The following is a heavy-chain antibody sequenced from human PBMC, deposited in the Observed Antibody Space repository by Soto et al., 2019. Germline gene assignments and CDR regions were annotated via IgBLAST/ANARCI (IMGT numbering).Heavy chain of an antibody. V-gene: IGHV4-31*03. Sequence: PSETLSLTCSVSRAFINSGGFYYSWIRQPPGKGLEWLGYIFHSGSTLYTPSLRGRLTLSADTSRNQLSLHLTSVTAADTAVYYCVRGGIAGHWFDPWGQGTLVTVS. CDR3: VRGGIAGHWFDP. CDR2: IFHSGST. D-gene: IGHD2-21*01. CDR1: RAFINSGGFY. J-gene: IGHJ5*02.